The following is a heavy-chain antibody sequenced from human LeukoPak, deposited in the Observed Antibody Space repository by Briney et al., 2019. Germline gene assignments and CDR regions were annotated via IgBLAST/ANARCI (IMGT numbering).Heavy chain of an antibody. J-gene: IGHJ4*02. V-gene: IGHV4-34*01. Sequence: SETLSLTCAVYGGSFSGYYWSWIRQPPGKGLEWIGEINHSGSTNYNPSLKSRVTISVDTSKNQFSLKLSSVTAADTAVYYCARAPRYDFWSGYHDTYFDYWGQGTLVTVSS. CDR1: GGSFSGYY. CDR2: INHSGST. D-gene: IGHD3-3*01. CDR3: ARAPRYDFWSGYHDTYFDY.